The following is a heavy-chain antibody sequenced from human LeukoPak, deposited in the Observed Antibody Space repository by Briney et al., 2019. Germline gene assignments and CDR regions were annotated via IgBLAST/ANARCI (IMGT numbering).Heavy chain of an antibody. CDR2: ISGSGGST. V-gene: IGHV3-23*01. CDR1: GFTFSSYA. J-gene: IGHJ4*02. D-gene: IGHD7-27*01. CDR3: AKGNWGSLYYFDY. Sequence: PGGSLRLSCAASGFTFSSYAMSWVRQAPRKGLEWVSAISGSGGSTYYADSVKGRFTISRDNSKNTLYLQMNSLRTEDTALYYCAKGNWGSLYYFDYWGQGTLVTVSS.